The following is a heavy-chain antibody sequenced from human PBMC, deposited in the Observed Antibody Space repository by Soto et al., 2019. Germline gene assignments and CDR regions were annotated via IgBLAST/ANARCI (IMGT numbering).Heavy chain of an antibody. J-gene: IGHJ6*02. CDR1: GGSVSSGSYY. CDR2: IYYSGST. V-gene: IGHV4-61*01. D-gene: IGHD2-21*02. Sequence: SETLSLTCTVSGGSVSSGSYYWSWIRQPPGKGLEWIGYIYYSGSTNYNPSLKSRVTISVDTSKNQFSLKLSSVTAADTAVYYCARGYCGGDCQSPDSMDVWGQGTTVTVSS. CDR3: ARGYCGGDCQSPDSMDV.